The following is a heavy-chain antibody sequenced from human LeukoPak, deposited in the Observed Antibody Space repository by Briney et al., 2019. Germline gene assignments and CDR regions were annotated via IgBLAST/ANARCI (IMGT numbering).Heavy chain of an antibody. D-gene: IGHD5-18*01. CDR1: GFTFSSYG. J-gene: IGHJ4*02. CDR3: ARGYIYGYHY. CDR2: IRYDGSNK. Sequence: SGGSLRLSCAASGFTFSSYGMHWVRQAPGKGLEWVAFIRYDGSNKYYADSVQGRFIISRDNARNSLYLQMNSLRAEDTAVYYCARGYIYGYHYWGQGTLVTVSS. V-gene: IGHV3-30*02.